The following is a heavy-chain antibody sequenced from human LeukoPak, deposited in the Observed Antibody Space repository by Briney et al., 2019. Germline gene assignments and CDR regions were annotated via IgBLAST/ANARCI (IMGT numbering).Heavy chain of an antibody. CDR1: GYTFTSYY. Sequence: ASVKVSCKASGYTFTSYYMHWVRQAPGQGLEWMGIINPSGGSTSYAQKFQGRVTMTRDTSTSTVYMELSSLRSEDTAVYYCTTDLWDCGGDCYSTDAFDIWGQGTMVTVSS. J-gene: IGHJ3*02. D-gene: IGHD2-21*02. CDR2: INPSGGST. CDR3: TTDLWDCGGDCYSTDAFDI. V-gene: IGHV1-46*01.